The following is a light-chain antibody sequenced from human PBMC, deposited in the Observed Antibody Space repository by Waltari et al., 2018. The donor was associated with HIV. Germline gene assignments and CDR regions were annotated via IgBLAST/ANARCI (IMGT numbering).Light chain of an antibody. CDR2: DVS. CDR1: SSDVGGYNY. J-gene: IGLJ1*01. V-gene: IGLV2-14*01. Sequence: QSALTQPASVSGSPGQSITISCTGTSSDVGGYNYFSCYQQHPGKAPKLIIYDVSNRPSGVSNRFSGSKSGNTDSLTISGLQAEDEADYYCSSYTSTYVFGTGTKVTVL. CDR3: SSYTSTYV.